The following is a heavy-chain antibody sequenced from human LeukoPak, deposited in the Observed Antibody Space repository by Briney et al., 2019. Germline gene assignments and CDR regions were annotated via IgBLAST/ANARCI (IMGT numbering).Heavy chain of an antibody. J-gene: IGHJ3*02. Sequence: GGSLRLSCAASGFTFSSYAMHWVRQAPGKGLEWVAVISYDGSNKYYADSVKGRFTISRDNSKNTLYLQMNSLRAEDTAVYYCAKDPTPIVGAPLSYDAFDIWGQGTMVTVSS. CDR3: AKDPTPIVGAPLSYDAFDI. D-gene: IGHD1-26*01. V-gene: IGHV3-30-3*01. CDR2: ISYDGSNK. CDR1: GFTFSSYA.